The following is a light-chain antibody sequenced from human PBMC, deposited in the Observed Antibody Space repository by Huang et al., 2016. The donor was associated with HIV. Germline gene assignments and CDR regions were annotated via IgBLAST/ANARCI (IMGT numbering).Light chain of an antibody. V-gene: IGKV3-11*01. Sequence: EIVLTQSPATLSLSPGERATLSCRASQSVSSYLAWYQQKPGQAPSLLFMDAANRATGIPARFSGSGSGTDFTLTISSLEPEDFSVYYCQQRSNWPITFGQGTRLEIK. CDR2: DAA. CDR1: QSVSSY. J-gene: IGKJ5*01. CDR3: QQRSNWPIT.